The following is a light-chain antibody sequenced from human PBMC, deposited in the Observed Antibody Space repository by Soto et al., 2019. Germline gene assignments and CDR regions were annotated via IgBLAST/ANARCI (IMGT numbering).Light chain of an antibody. J-gene: IGLJ3*02. V-gene: IGLV1-44*01. CDR3: ATWDDSLNARGV. CDR2: NNN. Sequence: QSVLTQTPSASGTPGQTVTISCSGSRSNIGNNAVSWYQQFPGTAPKLLIYNNNQRPSVVPDRFSGSKSVTSASLAISGFQSEDEADYYCATWDDSLNARGVFGGGTKLTVL. CDR1: RSNIGNNA.